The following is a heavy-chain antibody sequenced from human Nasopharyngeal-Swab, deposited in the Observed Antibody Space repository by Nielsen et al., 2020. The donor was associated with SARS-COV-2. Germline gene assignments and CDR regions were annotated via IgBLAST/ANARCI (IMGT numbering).Heavy chain of an antibody. D-gene: IGHD3-22*01. V-gene: IGHV3-30*02. CDR3: AKSGGYSSGYFDY. J-gene: IGHJ4*02. CDR2: IRYDGSDE. CDR1: GFTFSSYW. Sequence: GESLKISCAASGFTFSSYWMSWVRQAPGKGLEWVAFIRYDGSDEYYADSVKGRITISRDNSKNTVYLQMNSPRAEDTAVYYCAKSGGYSSGYFDYWGQGTPVTVSS.